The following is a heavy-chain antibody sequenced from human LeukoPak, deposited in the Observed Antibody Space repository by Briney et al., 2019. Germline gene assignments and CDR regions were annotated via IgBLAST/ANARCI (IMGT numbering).Heavy chain of an antibody. J-gene: IGHJ4*02. CDR1: GITFINYA. CDR3: ARNPGVGSSWYRLQY. Sequence: PGGSLRLSCAASGITFINYAMDWVRQAPGKGLEWVAVISYDGSNTYYADSVKGRFTISRDNSRSTLYLQMNSLRVEDTAVYYCARNPGVGSSWYRLQYWGQGTLVTVSS. CDR2: ISYDGSNT. V-gene: IGHV3-30-3*01. D-gene: IGHD6-13*01.